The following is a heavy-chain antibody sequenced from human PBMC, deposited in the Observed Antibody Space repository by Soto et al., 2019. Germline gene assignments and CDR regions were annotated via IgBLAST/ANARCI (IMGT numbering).Heavy chain of an antibody. J-gene: IGHJ4*02. CDR1: GGTFSSYA. Sequence: QVQLVQSGAEVKKPGSSVKVSCKASGGTFSSYAISWVRQAPGQGLEWMGGIIPIFGTANYAQKFQGRVTITADESTSTAYMELRSLRSEDTAVYYCASQFSILVGASGGAFDYWGQGTLVTVSS. D-gene: IGHD1-26*01. V-gene: IGHV1-69*01. CDR3: ASQFSILVGASGGAFDY. CDR2: IIPIFGTA.